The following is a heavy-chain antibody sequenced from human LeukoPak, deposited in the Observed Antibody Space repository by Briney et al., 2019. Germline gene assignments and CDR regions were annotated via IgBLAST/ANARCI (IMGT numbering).Heavy chain of an antibody. Sequence: GGSLRLSCAASGFTFSSYGMHWVRQAPGKGLEWVAVIWYDGSNKYYADSVEGRFTISRDNSKNTLYLQMNSLRAEDTAVYYCARDGEMEWELVYYFDYWGQGTLVTVSS. CDR1: GFTFSSYG. CDR3: ARDGEMEWELVYYFDY. CDR2: IWYDGSNK. V-gene: IGHV3-33*01. D-gene: IGHD1-26*01. J-gene: IGHJ4*02.